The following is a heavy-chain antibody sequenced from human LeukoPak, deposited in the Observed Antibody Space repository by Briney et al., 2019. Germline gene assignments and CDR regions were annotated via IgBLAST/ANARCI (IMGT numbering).Heavy chain of an antibody. D-gene: IGHD2-15*01. CDR1: GYTFTGFY. J-gene: IGHJ4*02. Sequence: PTASVKVSCKASGYTFTGFYLHWVRQAPGQGLEWMGWINPSSGATYYAQNFRGRVTMTRDTSINTAYMELNILKSDDTAVYYCARVKRLLPEYEYWGQGTLVTVSS. CDR3: ARVKRLLPEYEY. V-gene: IGHV1-2*02. CDR2: INPSSGAT.